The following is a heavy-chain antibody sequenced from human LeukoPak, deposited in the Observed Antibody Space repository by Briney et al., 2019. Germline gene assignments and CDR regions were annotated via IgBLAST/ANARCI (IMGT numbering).Heavy chain of an antibody. J-gene: IGHJ5*02. CDR1: GGTFSSYA. CDR3: AREGERITMVRGRGYWFDP. Sequence: SVKVSCTASGGTFSSYAICWVRQAPGQGLEWMGGIIPIFGTANYAQKFQGRVTITADESTSTAYMELSSLRSEDTAVYYCAREGERITMVRGRGYWFDPWGQGTLVTVSS. CDR2: IIPIFGTA. D-gene: IGHD3-10*01. V-gene: IGHV1-69*13.